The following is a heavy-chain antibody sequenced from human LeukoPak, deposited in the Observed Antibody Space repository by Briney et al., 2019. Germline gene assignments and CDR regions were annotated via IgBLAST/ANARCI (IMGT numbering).Heavy chain of an antibody. CDR1: GGSISSYY. CDR2: IYTSGST. J-gene: IGHJ4*02. Sequence: SETLSLTCTVSGGSISSYYWSWIRQPPGKGLEWIGYIYTSGSTNYNPSLKSRVTISVDTSKNQFSLKLSSVTAADTAVYYCARQPYDFWSGYLFDYWGQGTLVTVSS. D-gene: IGHD3-3*01. CDR3: ARQPYDFWSGYLFDY. V-gene: IGHV4-4*09.